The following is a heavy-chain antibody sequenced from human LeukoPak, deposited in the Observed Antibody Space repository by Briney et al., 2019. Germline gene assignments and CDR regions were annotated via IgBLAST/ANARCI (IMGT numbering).Heavy chain of an antibody. D-gene: IGHD6-13*01. Sequence: GSSVKVSCKASGGTSSSYAISWVRQAPGQGLEWMGRIIPILGIANYAQKFQGRVTMTRDTSTSTVYMELSSLRSEDTAVYYCARDRKYRAAPLGYWGQGTLVTVSS. CDR3: ARDRKYRAAPLGY. CDR2: IIPILGIA. CDR1: GGTSSSYA. V-gene: IGHV1-69*04. J-gene: IGHJ4*02.